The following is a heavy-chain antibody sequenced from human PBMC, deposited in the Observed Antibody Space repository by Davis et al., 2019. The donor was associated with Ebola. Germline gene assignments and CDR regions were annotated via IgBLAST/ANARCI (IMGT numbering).Heavy chain of an antibody. CDR1: GFTFRSYW. CDR2: IKEDGSEK. Sequence: GESLKISCAASGFTFRSYWMSWVRQAPGKGLEWVAKIKEDGSEKLEVDSVKGRFTISRDNAKNSLYLQMNSLRAEDTAVYYCVRGFLYVIWGQGTMVTVSS. D-gene: IGHD3-3*01. J-gene: IGHJ3*02. V-gene: IGHV3-7*01. CDR3: VRGFLYVI.